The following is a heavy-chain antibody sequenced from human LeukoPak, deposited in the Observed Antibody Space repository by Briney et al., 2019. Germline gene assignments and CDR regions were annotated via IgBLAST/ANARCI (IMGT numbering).Heavy chain of an antibody. CDR3: AIDRGGDAFDI. CDR2: INPNSGGT. CDR1: GYTFTAYY. Sequence: VSVKVSCKASGYTFTAYYMHWVRQAPGQGLEWMGWINPNSGGTKYAQNFQGRVTMTRDTSISTAYMELSSLGSDDTAGYYCAIDRGGDAFDIWGQGTMVTVSS. J-gene: IGHJ3*02. D-gene: IGHD3-10*01. V-gene: IGHV1-2*02.